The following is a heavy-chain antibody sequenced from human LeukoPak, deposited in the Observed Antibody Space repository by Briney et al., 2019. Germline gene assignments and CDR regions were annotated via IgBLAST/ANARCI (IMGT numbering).Heavy chain of an antibody. CDR1: GYTFTDYY. J-gene: IGHJ3*02. Sequence: ASVKVSCKASGYTFTDYYLHWVRQAPGQGLEWMGWINPNSGGTNYAQNFQGRVTMTRDTSISTAYMELSRLRSDDTAVYYCATNLGSPDSFDIWGLGTMVTVSS. D-gene: IGHD3-16*01. CDR3: ATNLGSPDSFDI. V-gene: IGHV1-2*02. CDR2: INPNSGGT.